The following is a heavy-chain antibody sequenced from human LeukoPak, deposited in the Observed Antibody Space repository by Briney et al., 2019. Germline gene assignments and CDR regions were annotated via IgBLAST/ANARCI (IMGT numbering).Heavy chain of an antibody. Sequence: SETLSLTCTVSGASISSSFWTWIRQSPGKGLEWLAYIYYTGSTNLNPSLKSRLTISVDTSKNQFSLKLSSVTAADTAVYYCATYYTIFDPFDYWGQGTLVTVSS. CDR3: ATYYTIFDPFDY. D-gene: IGHD3-3*01. CDR1: GASISSSF. CDR2: IYYTGST. J-gene: IGHJ4*02. V-gene: IGHV4-59*08.